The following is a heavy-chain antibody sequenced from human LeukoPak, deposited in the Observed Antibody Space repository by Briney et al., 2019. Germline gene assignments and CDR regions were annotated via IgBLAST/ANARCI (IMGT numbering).Heavy chain of an antibody. Sequence: PSETLSLTCTVSGGSISSYYWSWIRQPPGKGLEWIGYIYYSGSTNYNPSLKSRVTISVDTSKNQFSLKLSSVTAADTAVYYCARTSKNVLRSAFDIWGQGTMVTVSS. CDR3: ARTSKNVLRSAFDI. V-gene: IGHV4-59*01. CDR1: GGSISSYY. CDR2: IYYSGST. J-gene: IGHJ3*02. D-gene: IGHD3-3*01.